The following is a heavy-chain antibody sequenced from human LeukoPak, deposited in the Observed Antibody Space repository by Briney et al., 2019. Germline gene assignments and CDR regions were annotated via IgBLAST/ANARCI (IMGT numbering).Heavy chain of an antibody. J-gene: IGHJ5*02. CDR1: GYSFTDYY. Sequence: ASVKVSCKTSGYSFTDYYMHWVRQAPGQGLGWMGWINPNSGGTSAEQKFQGRVTMTRDTSITTVYMEVSWLTSDDTAIYYCARADRLHGGPYLIGPWGQGTLVTVSS. D-gene: IGHD2-21*01. CDR2: INPNSGGT. V-gene: IGHV1-2*02. CDR3: ARADRLHGGPYLIGP.